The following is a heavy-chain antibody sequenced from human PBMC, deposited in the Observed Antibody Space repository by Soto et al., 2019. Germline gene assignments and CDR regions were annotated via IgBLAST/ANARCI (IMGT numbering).Heavy chain of an antibody. Sequence: SETLSLTCTVSGGSISSYYWSWIRQPPGKGLEWIGYIYYSGSTNYNPSLKSRVTISVDTSKNQFSLKLSSVTAADTAVYYCARTYYYDSSGYANAFDIWGQGTMVTVSS. V-gene: IGHV4-59*01. J-gene: IGHJ3*02. CDR2: IYYSGST. D-gene: IGHD3-22*01. CDR1: GGSISSYY. CDR3: ARTYYYDSSGYANAFDI.